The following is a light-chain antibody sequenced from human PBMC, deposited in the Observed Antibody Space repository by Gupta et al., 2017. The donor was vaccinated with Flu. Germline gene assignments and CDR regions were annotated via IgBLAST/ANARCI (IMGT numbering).Light chain of an antibody. Sequence: VTLRQPASSSCRSSQSLVYSDGNTYLHWFQQRPGQSPRRLIYQVSHRESGVPDRFSGSGSGTDFILKISRVEAEDVGVYYCMQGARWPWAFGQGTKVEIK. CDR1: QSLVYSDGNTY. CDR2: QVS. V-gene: IGKV2-30*01. J-gene: IGKJ1*01. CDR3: MQGARWPWA.